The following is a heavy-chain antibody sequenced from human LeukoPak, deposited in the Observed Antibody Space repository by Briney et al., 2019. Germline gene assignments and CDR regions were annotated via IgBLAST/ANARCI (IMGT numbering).Heavy chain of an antibody. CDR2: ISSSGSTI. D-gene: IGHD1/OR15-1a*01. V-gene: IGHV3-48*03. J-gene: IGHJ4*02. CDR1: GFTFSSYE. CDR3: ATEQEGRRAAFDY. Sequence: GALRLSCAASGFTFSSYEMNWVRQAPGKGLERVSYISSSGSTIYYADSVKGRFTISRDNAKNSLYLQMNSLRAEDTAIYYCATEQEGRRAAFDYWGQGTLVTVSS.